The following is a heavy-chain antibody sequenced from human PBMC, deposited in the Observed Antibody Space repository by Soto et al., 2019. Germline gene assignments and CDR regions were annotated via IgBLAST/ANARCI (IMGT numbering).Heavy chain of an antibody. V-gene: IGHV1-2*02. CDR3: ARDVTRTQSCTNGVCYYHYYDMDV. Sequence: QVQLVQSGAEVKKPGASLKVSCKASGYTFTDYYVHWVRQAPGQGLEWMGWINPNSGDTKTAQKFQGRVTVTRDTSISTAYMDLSRLRSDDTAVYYCARDVTRTQSCTNGVCYYHYYDMDVWGQGTMVTVSS. D-gene: IGHD2-8*01. CDR2: INPNSGDT. J-gene: IGHJ6*02. CDR1: GYTFTDYY.